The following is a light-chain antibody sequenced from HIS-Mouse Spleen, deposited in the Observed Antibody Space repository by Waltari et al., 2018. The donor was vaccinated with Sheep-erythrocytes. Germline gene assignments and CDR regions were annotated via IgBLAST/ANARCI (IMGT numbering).Light chain of an antibody. Sequence: QSALTQPASVSGSPGQSITIPCTGTSSDVGRSTLLSWYQQHPGKAPKLMIYEGSKRPSGVSNRFSGSKSGNTASLTISGLQAEDEADYYCCSYAGSSTPWVFGGGTKLTVL. CDR3: CSYAGSSTPWV. J-gene: IGLJ3*02. CDR1: SSDVGRSTL. V-gene: IGLV2-23*01. CDR2: EGS.